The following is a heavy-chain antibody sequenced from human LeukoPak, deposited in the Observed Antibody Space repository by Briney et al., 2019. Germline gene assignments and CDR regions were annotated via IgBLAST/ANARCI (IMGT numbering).Heavy chain of an antibody. Sequence: GGSLRLSCAASGFTFSAHTMNWVRQAPGKDLEWVASIRTSTPNNIFNADSVKGRFTISRDNAKNSLYLQMNSLRAEDTAVYYCARDVGSSWYLYGDYWGQGTLVTVSS. CDR3: ARDVGSSWYLYGDY. D-gene: IGHD6-13*01. CDR1: GFTFSAHT. V-gene: IGHV3-21*01. J-gene: IGHJ4*02. CDR2: IRTSTPNN.